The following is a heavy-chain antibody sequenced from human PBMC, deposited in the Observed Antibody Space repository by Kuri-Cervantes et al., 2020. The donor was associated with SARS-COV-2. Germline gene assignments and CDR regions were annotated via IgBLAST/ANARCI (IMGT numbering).Heavy chain of an antibody. D-gene: IGHD4-17*01. CDR1: GYSFTNYW. J-gene: IGHJ6*03. V-gene: IGHV5-51*01. CDR3: ARRAYGEEVDYYYMDV. Sequence: KVSCKGSGYSFTNYWIGWVRQMPGKGLEWMGIIYPADSDTRYSPSFQGQVTISADKSINTAFLQWSSLKASDTAIYYCARRAYGEEVDYYYMDVWGKGTTVTVSS. CDR2: IYPADSDT.